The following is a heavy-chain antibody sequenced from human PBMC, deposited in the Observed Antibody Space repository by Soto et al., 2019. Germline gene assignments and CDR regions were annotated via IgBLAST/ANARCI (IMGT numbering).Heavy chain of an antibody. CDR3: ATLPPRVVASLLPIPT. V-gene: IGHV4-4*02. CDR2: IYHSGNT. CDR1: GGSISSSNW. Sequence: VQLRQSGPGLVKPSGTLSLTCAVSGGSISSSNWWTWVRQAPGKGLEWIGEIYHSGNTYYNPSLKGRVTITVDQSNNQFSLKPNSVTAADTAVYYCATLPPRVVASLLPIPTWGQGTLVTVSS. J-gene: IGHJ5*02. D-gene: IGHD1-26*01.